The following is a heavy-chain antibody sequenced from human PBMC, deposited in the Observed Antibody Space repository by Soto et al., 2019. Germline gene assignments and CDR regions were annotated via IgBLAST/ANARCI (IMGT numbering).Heavy chain of an antibody. CDR1: GGSISSGDYY. V-gene: IGHV4-30-4*08. CDR3: ARDIAARGGRDYYYYGMDV. CDR2: IYFSGTT. D-gene: IGHD6-6*01. J-gene: IGHJ6*02. Sequence: SETLSLTCTVSGGSISSGDYYWSWIRQHQGKGLEWIGTIYFSGTTYYNPSLKSRLSISVDTAKNQFSLKLSSVTAADTAVYFCARDIAARGGRDYYYYGMDVWGLGTTVTVSS.